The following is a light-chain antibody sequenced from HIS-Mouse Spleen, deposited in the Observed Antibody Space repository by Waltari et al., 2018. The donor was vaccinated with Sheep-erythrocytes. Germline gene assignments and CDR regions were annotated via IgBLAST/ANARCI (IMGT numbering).Light chain of an antibody. V-gene: IGKV4-1*01. Sequence: DIVMTQSPDSLAVSLVERVTVNCKSSQSVLYSSNNKNYLAWYQQKPGQPPKLLIYWASTRESGVPDRFSGSGSGTDFTLTISSLQAEDVAVYYCQQYYSTPLTFGGGTKVEIK. CDR3: QQYYSTPLT. J-gene: IGKJ4*01. CDR2: WAS. CDR1: QSVLYSSNNKNY.